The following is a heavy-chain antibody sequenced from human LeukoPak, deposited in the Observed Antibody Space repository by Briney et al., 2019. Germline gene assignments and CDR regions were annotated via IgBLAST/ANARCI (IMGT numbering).Heavy chain of an antibody. V-gene: IGHV1-3*04. J-gene: IGHJ4*02. CDR3: AKEVSLIVVARSHFDY. CDR1: GYSFSNYA. CDR2: VNTGTGNT. D-gene: IGHD3-22*01. Sequence: ASVKVSCKASGYSFSNYAIHWVRQAPGQRPEWMGWVNTGTGNTRYSQKFQGRVTITRDTSVKTIYMELSSLTSEDTAVYYCAKEVSLIVVARSHFDYWARAPWSPSPQ.